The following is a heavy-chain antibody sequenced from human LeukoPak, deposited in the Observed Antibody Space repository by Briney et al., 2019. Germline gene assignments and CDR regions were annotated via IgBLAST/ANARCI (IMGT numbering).Heavy chain of an antibody. CDR3: AHRKPQIAAAGNNFFDS. CDR1: GFSLSTSGVG. D-gene: IGHD6-13*01. J-gene: IGHJ4*02. Sequence: ESGPTLVKPTQTLTPTCTFSGFSLSTSGVGVGWIRQPPGKALEWLALISWNDDYRYSPSLKNRLTITKDTSKNQVALTMTNMEAVDTATYYCAHRKPQIAAAGNNFFDSWGQGVLVTVSS. CDR2: ISWNDDY. V-gene: IGHV2-5*01.